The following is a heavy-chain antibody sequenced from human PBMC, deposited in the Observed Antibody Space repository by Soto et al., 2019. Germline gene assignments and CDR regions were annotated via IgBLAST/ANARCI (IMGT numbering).Heavy chain of an antibody. CDR2: IYSDGTT. Sequence: EVQLVETGGGLIQPGGSLRLSCAASGFTVSSNYMNWFRQAPGKGLEWVSIIYSDGTTSYADSVKGRFTISRDNFKNTLHLQMNSLRAEDTAVYYCAILSNWGQGTLVTVSS. CDR1: GFTVSSNY. CDR3: AILSN. J-gene: IGHJ4*02. D-gene: IGHD6-6*01. V-gene: IGHV3-53*02.